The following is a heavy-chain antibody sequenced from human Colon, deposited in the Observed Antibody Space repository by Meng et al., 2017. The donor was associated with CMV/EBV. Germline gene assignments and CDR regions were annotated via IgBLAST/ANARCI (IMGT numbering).Heavy chain of an antibody. Sequence: GGSLRLSCSTSGFTFGDYALAWVRQPPGTGLQWVGFSRSREFSGTREYAASLKDRFTISRDSSSNVLFLQMDGLQTDDTAVYFCARGRTGSGWKYYFDHWGRGTLVTVSS. V-gene: IGHV3-49*04. CDR3: ARGRTGSGWKYYFDH. J-gene: IGHJ4*02. D-gene: IGHD6-19*01. CDR1: GFTFGDYA. CDR2: SRSREFSGTR.